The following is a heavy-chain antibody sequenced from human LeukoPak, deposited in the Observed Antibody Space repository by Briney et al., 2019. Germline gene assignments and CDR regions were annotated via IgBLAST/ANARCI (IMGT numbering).Heavy chain of an antibody. CDR1: GFTFSSYS. CDR3: CRDYYGSGSYYNYYYYYGMDV. Sequence: GGSLRLSCAASGFTFSSYSMNWVRQAPGKGLEWVSGISWNSGSIGYADSVKGRFTISRDNAKNSLYLQMNSLRAEDTALYYCCRDYYGSGSYYNYYYYYGMDVWGQGTTVTVSS. CDR2: ISWNSGSI. V-gene: IGHV3-9*01. J-gene: IGHJ6*02. D-gene: IGHD3-10*01.